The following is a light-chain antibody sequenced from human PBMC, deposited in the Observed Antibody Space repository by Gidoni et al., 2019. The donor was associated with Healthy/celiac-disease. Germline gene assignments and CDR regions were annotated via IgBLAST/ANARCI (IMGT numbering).Light chain of an antibody. Sequence: DIQMTQFPSSVSASVGDRVTITCRASQGISGWLAWYQQKPGKAPNLLIFTASTLQSGVPSRFSGSGSGTDFTLTISSLQPEDFATYYCQQANSFPFTFGPGTKVDIK. J-gene: IGKJ3*01. CDR2: TAS. CDR1: QGISGW. V-gene: IGKV1-12*01. CDR3: QQANSFPFT.